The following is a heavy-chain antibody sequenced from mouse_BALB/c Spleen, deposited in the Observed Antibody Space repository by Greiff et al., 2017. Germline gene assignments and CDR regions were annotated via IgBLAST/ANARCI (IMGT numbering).Heavy chain of an antibody. J-gene: IGHJ3*01. CDR1: GYTFTDYA. D-gene: IGHD2-1*01. CDR2: ISTYYGDA. V-gene: IGHV1S137*01. Sequence: VQLQQSGAELVRPGVSVTISCKGSGYTFTDYAMHWVKQSPAKSLEWLGVISTYYGDASYNQKFKGKATMTVDTSSSTAYMELARLTSEDAAIYDCARDYGNYVGAWFAYWGQGTLVTVSA. CDR3: ARDYGNYVGAWFAY.